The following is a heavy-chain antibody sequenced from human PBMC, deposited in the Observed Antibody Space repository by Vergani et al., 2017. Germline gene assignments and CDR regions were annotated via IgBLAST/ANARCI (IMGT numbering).Heavy chain of an antibody. D-gene: IGHD3-9*01. Sequence: EVPLLESGGGLVQPGGSLRLSCAASGFTFSSYAMSWVRQAPGKGLEWVSAIRGSGGSTYYADSVKGRFTSSRDNAKNTLYLQMNSLRAEDTAVYYCAKLNGVGYFDWLFDYWGQGTLVTVSS. V-gene: IGHV3-23*01. J-gene: IGHJ4*02. CDR2: IRGSGGST. CDR3: AKLNGVGYFDWLFDY. CDR1: GFTFSSYA.